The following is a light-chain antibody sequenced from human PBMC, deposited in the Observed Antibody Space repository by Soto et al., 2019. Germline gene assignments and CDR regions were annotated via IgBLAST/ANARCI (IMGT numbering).Light chain of an antibody. Sequence: QSVLTQPASVSGSPGQSITISCTGTSSDVGSYNLVSWYQQHPGKAPKLMIYEVSKRPSGVSNRFSGSKFGNTASLTISGLQAEDEADYYCCSYAGSSYVFGTGTKVTVL. CDR3: CSYAGSSYV. CDR1: SSDVGSYNL. J-gene: IGLJ1*01. CDR2: EVS. V-gene: IGLV2-23*02.